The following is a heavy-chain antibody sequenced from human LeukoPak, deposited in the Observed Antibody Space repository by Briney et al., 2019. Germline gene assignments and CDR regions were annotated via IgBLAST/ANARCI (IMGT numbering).Heavy chain of an antibody. CDR1: GFTFGSYA. V-gene: IGHV3-23*01. D-gene: IGHD1-26*01. CDR2: ISGSGGNT. Sequence: GGSLRLSCVASGFTFGSYAMSWVRQAPGKGLEWASAISGSGGNTFYADSVKGRFTISRDNSKNTLYLQMNSLRAEDTAVYYCAKEMGAAWVDAFDIWGQGTMVTVSS. CDR3: AKEMGAAWVDAFDI. J-gene: IGHJ3*02.